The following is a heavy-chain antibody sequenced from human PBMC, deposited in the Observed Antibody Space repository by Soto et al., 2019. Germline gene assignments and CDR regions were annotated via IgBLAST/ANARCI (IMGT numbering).Heavy chain of an antibody. CDR2: IKQDGSEK. Sequence: EVQLVESGGGLVQPGGSLRLSCAASGFTFSSYWMSWVRQAPGKGLEWVANIKQDGSEKYYVDSVKGRFTISRDNAKNSLYLQMNSLRAEDTAVYYCARGEFFWSGYYPFDYWGQGTLVTVSS. CDR3: ARGEFFWSGYYPFDY. D-gene: IGHD3-3*01. V-gene: IGHV3-7*03. CDR1: GFTFSSYW. J-gene: IGHJ4*02.